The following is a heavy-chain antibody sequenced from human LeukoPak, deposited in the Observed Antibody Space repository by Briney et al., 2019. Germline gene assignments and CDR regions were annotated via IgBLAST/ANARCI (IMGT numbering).Heavy chain of an antibody. J-gene: IGHJ6*03. CDR2: IYTSGST. V-gene: IGHV4-4*07. CDR3: ARDGITIFGVVPEDYYYYYMDV. D-gene: IGHD3-3*01. CDR1: GGSISSYY. Sequence: PSETLSLTCTVSGGSISSYYWSWIRQPAGKGLEWIGRIYTSGSTNYNPSLKSRVTMSVDTSKNQFSLKLSSVTAADTAVYYCARDGITIFGVVPEDYYYYYMDVWGKGTTVTVSS.